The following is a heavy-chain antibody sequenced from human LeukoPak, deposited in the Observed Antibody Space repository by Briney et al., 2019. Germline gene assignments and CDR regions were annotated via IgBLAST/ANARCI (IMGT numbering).Heavy chain of an antibody. CDR2: IYWDDDK. V-gene: IGHV2-5*02. CDR3: AHELTGWFDP. J-gene: IGHJ5*02. CDR1: GFALSTSGVG. Sequence: SGPTLVKPTQTLRQTGSGSGFALSTSGVGVGWIRQPPGKALEWLALIYWDDDKRYSPSLKSRLTITKDTSKNQVVPTITNMDPVDTATYYCAHELTGWFDPWGQGTLVTVSS. D-gene: IGHD1-26*01.